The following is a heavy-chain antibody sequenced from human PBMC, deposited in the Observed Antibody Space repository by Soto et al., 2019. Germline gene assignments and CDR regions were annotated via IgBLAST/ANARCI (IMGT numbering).Heavy chain of an antibody. CDR2: IQSGGPT. CDR3: ARDDVLCDGGRCYGVPLAV. Sequence: GGSLRLSCAASGFTVSSKYMSWVRQAPGKGLEWVSLIQSGGPTYYADSVKGRFTISRDTSENTLHLQMDSLGAEDTAVYYCARDDVLCDGGRCYGVPLAVWGKGTTVTVSS. D-gene: IGHD2-15*01. CDR1: GFTVSSKY. J-gene: IGHJ6*04. V-gene: IGHV3-66*01.